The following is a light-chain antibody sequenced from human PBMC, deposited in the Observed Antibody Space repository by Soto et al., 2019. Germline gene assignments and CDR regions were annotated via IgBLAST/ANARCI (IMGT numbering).Light chain of an antibody. CDR2: SAS. V-gene: IGKV3-15*01. Sequence: SSAAGVAIAFRASQSVSSKLAWYQQKPGKAPRLLIYSASTRATNIPARFSGSGSGTEFTLTINSLEPDDFAVYYCQQRDSLPITFGQGTRLEIK. J-gene: IGKJ5*01. CDR1: QSVSSK. CDR3: QQRDSLPIT.